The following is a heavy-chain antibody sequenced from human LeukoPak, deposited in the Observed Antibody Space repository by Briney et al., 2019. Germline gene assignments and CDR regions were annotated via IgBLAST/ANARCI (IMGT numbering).Heavy chain of an antibody. V-gene: IGHV3-30*18. D-gene: IGHD6-19*01. CDR3: AKGLSPGYSSGWRIDY. J-gene: IGHJ4*02. CDR1: GFTFSSYG. Sequence: GGSLRLSCAASGFTFSSYGMHWVRQAPGKGLEWVAVISYDGSNKYYADSVKGRFTISRDNSKNTLYLQMNSLRAEDTAVYCCAKGLSPGYSSGWRIDYWGQGTLVTVSS. CDR2: ISYDGSNK.